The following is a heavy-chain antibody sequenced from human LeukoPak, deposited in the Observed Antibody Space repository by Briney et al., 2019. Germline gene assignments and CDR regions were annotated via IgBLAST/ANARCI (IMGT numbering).Heavy chain of an antibody. CDR1: GFTVSTNY. CDR3: ARDPQINAFDI. CDR2: IYSGGNT. V-gene: IGHV3-66*01. D-gene: IGHD3-16*01. J-gene: IGHJ3*02. Sequence: GGSLRLSCAASGFTVSTNYMSWVRQAPGKGLEWVSVIYSGGNTYYADSVRGRFTISRDNSKNTLYLRMNSLRAEDTAVYYCARDPQINAFDIWGQGTMVTVSS.